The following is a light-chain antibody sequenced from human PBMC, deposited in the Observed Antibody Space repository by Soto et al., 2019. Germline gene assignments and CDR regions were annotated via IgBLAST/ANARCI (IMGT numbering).Light chain of an antibody. Sequence: QSALTQPASVSGSPGQSITISCTGTSTDVGGYNYVSWYQQHPGKAPKLMIYEVSNRPSGVSNRFSGSKSGNTASLTISGLQAEDEADYYCSSYTSRPTPGVSGGGTKLTVL. J-gene: IGLJ3*02. CDR1: STDVGGYNY. CDR2: EVS. CDR3: SSYTSRPTPGV. V-gene: IGLV2-14*01.